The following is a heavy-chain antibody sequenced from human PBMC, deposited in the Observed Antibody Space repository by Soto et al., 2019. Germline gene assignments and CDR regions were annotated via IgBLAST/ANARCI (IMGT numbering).Heavy chain of an antibody. CDR3: AKDKPAAGSQWLVPI. J-gene: IGHJ4*02. CDR2: ISDSGGST. Sequence: GGSLRLSCAASGFTFSSCAMTWVRQAPGMGLQWVSAISDSGGSTYYADSVRGRFTISRDNSKNTLYLQLNSLGAEDTAVYYCAKDKPAAGSQWLVPIWGRGTLVTVS. D-gene: IGHD6-19*01. CDR1: GFTFSSCA. V-gene: IGHV3-23*01.